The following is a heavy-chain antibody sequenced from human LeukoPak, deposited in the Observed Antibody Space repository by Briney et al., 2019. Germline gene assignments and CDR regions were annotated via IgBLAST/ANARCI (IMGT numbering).Heavy chain of an antibody. Sequence: PGGSLRLSCAASGFTFSSYEMNWVRQAPGKGLEWVSYISCSGSTIYYADSVKGRFTISRDNAKNSLYLQMNSLRAEDTAVYYCARDGPSSSWYEVYYYYYYMDVWGKGTTVTVSS. V-gene: IGHV3-48*03. CDR3: ARDGPSSSWYEVYYYYYYMDV. CDR2: ISCSGSTI. J-gene: IGHJ6*03. D-gene: IGHD6-13*01. CDR1: GFTFSSYE.